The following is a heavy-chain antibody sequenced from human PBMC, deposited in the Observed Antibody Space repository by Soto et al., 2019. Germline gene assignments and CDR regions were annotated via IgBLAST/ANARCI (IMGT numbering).Heavy chain of an antibody. D-gene: IGHD1-26*01. Sequence: EVQLLESGGGLVQPGGSLRLSCAASGFTFTNYAMSWVRQAPGKGLEWVSGLSGPGDTYYADSVKGRFTISRDNSKNTLYLQMSSPRAEDTAVYYCARVSLGASTITDYYYYGMDVWGQGTTVTVSS. CDR2: LSGPGDT. CDR3: ARVSLGASTITDYYYYGMDV. J-gene: IGHJ6*02. V-gene: IGHV3-23*01. CDR1: GFTFTNYA.